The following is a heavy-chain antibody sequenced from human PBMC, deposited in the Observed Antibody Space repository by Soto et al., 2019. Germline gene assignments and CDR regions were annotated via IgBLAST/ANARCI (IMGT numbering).Heavy chain of an antibody. CDR3: PKGWHRRVYSYGSDY. D-gene: IGHD5-18*01. Sequence: GGSLRLSCAASGFTFSSSCMHWVRQAPGKGLEWVAVISYDGINKYYADSVKGRFTISRDNSKNTLYLQMNSLRAEDTDVYYCPKGWHRRVYSYGSDYWGRGTLVTVSS. J-gene: IGHJ4*02. CDR2: ISYDGINK. V-gene: IGHV3-30*18. CDR1: GFTFSSSC.